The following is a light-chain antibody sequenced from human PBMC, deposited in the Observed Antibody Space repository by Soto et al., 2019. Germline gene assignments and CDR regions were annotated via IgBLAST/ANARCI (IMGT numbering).Light chain of an antibody. J-gene: IGLJ2*01. CDR1: SSDVGGYDY. V-gene: IGLV2-8*01. Sequence: QSALTQPPSASGSPGQSVTISCTGTSSDVGGYDYVSWYQQHPGKAPKLMIYEVSKRPSGVPDRFSGSKSGTTASLTVSGLQPEDEADYYCSSYAGFNIVVFGGGTKVTVL. CDR3: SSYAGFNIVV. CDR2: EVS.